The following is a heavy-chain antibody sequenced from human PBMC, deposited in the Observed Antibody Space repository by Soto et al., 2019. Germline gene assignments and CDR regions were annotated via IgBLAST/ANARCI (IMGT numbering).Heavy chain of an antibody. CDR3: ARDQSGGYYNWFDP. J-gene: IGHJ5*02. D-gene: IGHD2-21*02. CDR2: IYYSGST. V-gene: IGHV4-59*01. Sequence: TSETLSLTCTVSGGSISSYYWSWIRQPPGKGLEWIGYIYYSGSTNYNPSLKSRVTISVDTSKNQFSLKLSSVTAADTAVYYCARDQSGGYYNWFDPWGQGSLVTVSS. CDR1: GGSISSYY.